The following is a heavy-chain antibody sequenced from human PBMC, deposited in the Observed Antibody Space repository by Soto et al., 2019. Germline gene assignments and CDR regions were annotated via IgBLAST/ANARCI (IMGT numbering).Heavy chain of an antibody. J-gene: IGHJ4*02. CDR3: ARGDVLRYFDWVSYFDY. Sequence: EVQLLESGGGLVQPGGSLRLSCAASGFTFSSFAMSWVRQAPGKGLEWVSSISSSSSYIYYADSVKGRFTISRDNAKNSLYLQMNSLRAEDTAVYYCARGDVLRYFDWVSYFDYWGQGTLVTVSS. CDR1: GFTFSSFA. V-gene: IGHV3-21*01. CDR2: ISSSSSYI. D-gene: IGHD3-9*01.